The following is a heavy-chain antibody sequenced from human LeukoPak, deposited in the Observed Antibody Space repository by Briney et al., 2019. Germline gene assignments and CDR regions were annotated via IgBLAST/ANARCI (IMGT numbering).Heavy chain of an antibody. CDR3: AGRSRVVVPAALDY. CDR2: IYYSGST. J-gene: IGHJ4*02. Sequence: SETLSLTCTVSGGSISSSSYYWGWIRQPPGKGLEWIGSIYYSGSTYYNPSLKSRVTISVDTSKNQFSLNLNSVTAADTAVYYCAGRSRVVVPAALDYWGQGTLVTVSS. CDR1: GGSISSSSYY. D-gene: IGHD2-2*01. V-gene: IGHV4-39*07.